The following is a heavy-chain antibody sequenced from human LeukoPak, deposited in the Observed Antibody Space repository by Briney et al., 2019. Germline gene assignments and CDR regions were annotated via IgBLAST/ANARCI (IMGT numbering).Heavy chain of an antibody. CDR2: ISSSSSYI. J-gene: IGHJ4*02. Sequence: GGSLRLSCAASGFTFSDYYMNWVRQAPGKGLEWVSSISSSSSYIYYADSVKGRFTISRDNSKNTLYLQMNSLRAEDTAVYYCAKVPPTYYYGSGSGYFDYWGQGTLVTVSS. CDR3: AKVPPTYYYGSGSGYFDY. V-gene: IGHV3-21*04. D-gene: IGHD3-10*01. CDR1: GFTFSDYY.